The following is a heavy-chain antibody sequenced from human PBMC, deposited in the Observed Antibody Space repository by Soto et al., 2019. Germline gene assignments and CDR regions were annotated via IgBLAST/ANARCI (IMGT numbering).Heavy chain of an antibody. V-gene: IGHV1-46*01. CDR1: GYTFTTND. CDR2: INPSGGST. J-gene: IGHJ3*02. D-gene: IGHD4-17*01. Sequence: QVQLVQSGAEVKKPGASVKVSCKASGYTFTTNDMHWARQAPGQGLEWMGRINPSGGSTTYAQRFHGRVDMTRDTSTSTVYLELSSLRSEDTAVYYCVRRAYGDYSDAFDIWGQGTMVTVSS. CDR3: VRRAYGDYSDAFDI.